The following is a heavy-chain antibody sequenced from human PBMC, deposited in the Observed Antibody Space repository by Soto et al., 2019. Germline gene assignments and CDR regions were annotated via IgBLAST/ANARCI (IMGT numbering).Heavy chain of an antibody. J-gene: IGHJ4*02. CDR2: TRNKANSYTT. CDR3: AVTALDY. D-gene: IGHD2-21*02. V-gene: IGHV3-72*01. Sequence: EVQLVESGGGLVQPGGSLRLSCAASGFTFSDHYMDWVRQAPGKGLEWVGRTRNKANSYTTEYAASVKGRLTISRDDSNNSLYLQMNSLKTEDTAVYYCAVTALDYWGQGTLVSVSS. CDR1: GFTFSDHY.